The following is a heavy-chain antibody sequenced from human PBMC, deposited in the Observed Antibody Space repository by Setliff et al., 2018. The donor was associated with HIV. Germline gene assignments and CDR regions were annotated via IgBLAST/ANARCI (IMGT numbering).Heavy chain of an antibody. Sequence: GESLKISCKGPGYTFANYWISWVRQMPGKGLEWMGRLDPRDSYTDYSPSFQGHDTISGDKYSCTAYLQWSSLRASDTATYYCARLLRRPHDFFYMDVWGKGTTVTVSS. CDR2: LDPRDSYT. CDR3: ARLLRRPHDFFYMDV. J-gene: IGHJ6*03. V-gene: IGHV5-10-1*01. D-gene: IGHD2-15*01. CDR1: GYTFANYW.